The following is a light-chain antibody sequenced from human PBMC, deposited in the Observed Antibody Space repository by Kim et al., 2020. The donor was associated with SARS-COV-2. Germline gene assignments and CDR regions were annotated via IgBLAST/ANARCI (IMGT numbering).Light chain of an antibody. V-gene: IGKV1-8*01. CDR3: QQYYAYPRT. CDR1: QGISSY. CDR2: AAS. Sequence: AIRMTHSPSSLSASTGDRVTISCRASQGISSYLAWYQQKPGTAPKFLISAASTLHSGVPSRFSGSGSGTDFTLTISGLQSEDFATYYCQQYYAYPRTFCEGTKVDIK. J-gene: IGKJ4*01.